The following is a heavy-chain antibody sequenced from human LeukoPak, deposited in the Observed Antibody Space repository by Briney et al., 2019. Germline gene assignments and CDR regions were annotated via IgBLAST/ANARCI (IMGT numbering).Heavy chain of an antibody. V-gene: IGHV1-46*01. D-gene: IGHD2-2*01. J-gene: IGHJ6*02. Sequence: ASVKVSCKASGYTFTSYYMHWVRQAPGQGLEWMGIINPSGGSTSYAQKFQGRVTMTRDTSTSTVYMELSSLGSEDTAVYYCARDPPYCSSTSCPPGMDVWGQGTTVTVSS. CDR1: GYTFTSYY. CDR2: INPSGGST. CDR3: ARDPPYCSSTSCPPGMDV.